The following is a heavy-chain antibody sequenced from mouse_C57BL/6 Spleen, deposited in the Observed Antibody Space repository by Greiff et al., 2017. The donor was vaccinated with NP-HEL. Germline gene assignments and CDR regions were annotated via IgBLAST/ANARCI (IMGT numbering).Heavy chain of an antibody. V-gene: IGHV1-82*01. CDR2: IYPGDGDT. J-gene: IGHJ2*01. CDR3: ARNYYGSSGY. CDR1: GYAFSSSW. D-gene: IGHD1-1*01. Sequence: QVQLQQSGPELVKPGASVKISWKASGYAFSSSWMNWVKQRPGKGLEWIGRIYPGDGDTNYNGKFKGKATLTADKSSSTAYMQLSSLTSEDSAVYFCARNYYGSSGYWGQGTTLTASS.